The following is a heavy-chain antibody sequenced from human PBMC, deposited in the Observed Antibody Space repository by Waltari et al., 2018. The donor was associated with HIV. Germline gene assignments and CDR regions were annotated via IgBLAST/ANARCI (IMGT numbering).Heavy chain of an antibody. CDR2: IKQDGSEK. CDR3: AGGGVLLWFGDLNWFDP. CDR1: GFTFSSYW. J-gene: IGHJ5*02. D-gene: IGHD3-10*01. Sequence: EVQLVESGGGLVQPGGSLRLSCAASGFTFSSYWMNWVRQAPGKGLEWVANIKQDGSEKYYVDSVKGRFTISRDNAKNSLYLQMNSLRAEDTAVYYCAGGGVLLWFGDLNWFDPWGQGTLVTVSS. V-gene: IGHV3-7*01.